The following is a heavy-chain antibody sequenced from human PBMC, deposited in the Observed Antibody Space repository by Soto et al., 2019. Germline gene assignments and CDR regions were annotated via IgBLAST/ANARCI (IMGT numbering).Heavy chain of an antibody. J-gene: IGHJ6*02. V-gene: IGHV4-39*01. Sequence: SETLSLTCTVSGGSVSNIQYFWVWLRQPPGKGLEWIGTISHSGSVRYNPSLNSPVTISVDTSRNQFSLSLSSVTAADTAVYYCARLGGSGWEEGDYYYYGMDVWGQGTTVTVSS. CDR3: ARLGGSGWEEGDYYYYGMDV. CDR2: ISHSGSV. D-gene: IGHD6-19*01. CDR1: GGSVSNIQYF.